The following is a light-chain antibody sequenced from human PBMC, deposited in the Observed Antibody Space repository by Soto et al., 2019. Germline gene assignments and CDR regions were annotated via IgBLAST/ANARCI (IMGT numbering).Light chain of an antibody. V-gene: IGLV2-11*01. J-gene: IGLJ1*01. Sequence: QSVLTQPRSVSGSPGQSVTISCTGTSSDVGAYDSVSWYQQRPGKAPKLMIYDVTKRPSGVPDRFSGSKSGSTASLTISGLQAEDEADYYCCSYAGSYTFYVFGTGTKVTVL. CDR2: DVT. CDR1: SSDVGAYDS. CDR3: CSYAGSYTFYV.